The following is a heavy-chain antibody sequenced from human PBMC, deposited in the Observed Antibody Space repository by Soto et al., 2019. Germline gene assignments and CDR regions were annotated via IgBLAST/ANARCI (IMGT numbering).Heavy chain of an antibody. CDR2: INHSGST. J-gene: IGHJ2*01. V-gene: IGHV4-34*01. CDR3: ARVIDYGDWYFDL. D-gene: IGHD4-17*01. CDR1: GGSFSGYY. Sequence: SETLSLTCAVYGGSFSGYYWSWIRQPPGKGLEWIGEINHSGSTNYNPSIKSRVTISVDTSKNQFSLKLISVTAADTAVYYCARVIDYGDWYFDLWGRGTLVTVSS.